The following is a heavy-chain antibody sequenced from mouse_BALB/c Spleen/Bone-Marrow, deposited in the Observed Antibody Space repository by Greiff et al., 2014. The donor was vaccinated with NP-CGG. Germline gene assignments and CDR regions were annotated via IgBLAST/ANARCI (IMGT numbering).Heavy chain of an antibody. CDR3: AAYYYGSSQFAY. Sequence: EVQLPQSGAELVKPGASVKLSCTASGFNIKDTYMHWVKQRPEQGLEWIGRIDPANGNTKYDPKFQGKATITADTSSNTAYLQLSSLTSEDTAVYYCAAYYYGSSQFAYWGQGTLGTVSA. CDR1: GFNIKDTY. D-gene: IGHD1-1*01. CDR2: IDPANGNT. V-gene: IGHV14-3*02. J-gene: IGHJ3*01.